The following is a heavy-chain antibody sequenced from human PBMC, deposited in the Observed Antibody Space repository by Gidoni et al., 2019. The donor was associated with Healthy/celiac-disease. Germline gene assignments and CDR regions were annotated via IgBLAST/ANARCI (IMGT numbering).Heavy chain of an antibody. Sequence: EVQLVESGGGLVQPGGSLRLSCAASVFTFSDHYMAWVRQAPGKGLEWVGRTRNKANSYTTEYAASVKGRFTISRDDSKNSLYLQMNSLKTEDTAVYYCAKGSGYYYEPYYYYGMDVWGQGTTVTVSS. CDR3: AKGSGYYYEPYYYYGMDV. D-gene: IGHD3-22*01. CDR1: VFTFSDHY. J-gene: IGHJ6*02. CDR2: TRNKANSYTT. V-gene: IGHV3-72*01.